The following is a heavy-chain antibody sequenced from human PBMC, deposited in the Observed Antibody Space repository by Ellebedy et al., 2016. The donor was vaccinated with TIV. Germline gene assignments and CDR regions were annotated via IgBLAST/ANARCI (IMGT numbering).Heavy chain of an antibody. CDR3: ARYIAVPGTYAMDV. CDR1: GYTFASYN. Sequence: ASVKVSXXASGYTFASYNMHWVRQAPGQGLEWMGIINPSGGSTSYAQKFQGRVTMTRDTSTSTLYMELSSLRSENTAVYYCARYIAVPGTYAMDVWGQGTTVTVSS. CDR2: INPSGGST. V-gene: IGHV1-46*01. J-gene: IGHJ6*02. D-gene: IGHD6-19*01.